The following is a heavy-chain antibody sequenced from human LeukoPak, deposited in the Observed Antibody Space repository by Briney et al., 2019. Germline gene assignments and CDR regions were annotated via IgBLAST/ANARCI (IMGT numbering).Heavy chain of an antibody. V-gene: IGHV3-64*01. Sequence: GGSLRLSCAASGFTFSSYAMHWVRQAPGKGLEYVSAISSNGGSTYYANSVKGRFTISRDNSKNTLYLQMGSLRAEDMAVYYCGSAQHSDAFDIWGQGTMVTVSS. CDR3: GSAQHSDAFDI. CDR1: GFTFSSYA. CDR2: ISSNGGST. J-gene: IGHJ3*02. D-gene: IGHD2-15*01.